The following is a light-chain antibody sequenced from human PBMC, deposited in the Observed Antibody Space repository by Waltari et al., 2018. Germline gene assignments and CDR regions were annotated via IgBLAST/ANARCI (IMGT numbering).Light chain of an antibody. CDR2: DAS. CDR3: QHYDNFPFT. Sequence: DIQMTQSPSSLSASVGDRVTIPCQASQDISNYLLWYQQKPGKAPRVLIYDASTLERGVPSRFSGSGSGTDFTFTIAALQPEDFATYFCQHYDNFPFTFGPGTTVDVK. J-gene: IGKJ3*01. CDR1: QDISNY. V-gene: IGKV1-33*01.